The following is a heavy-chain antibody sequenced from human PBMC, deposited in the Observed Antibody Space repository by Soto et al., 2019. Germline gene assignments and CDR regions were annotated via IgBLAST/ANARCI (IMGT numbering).Heavy chain of an antibody. CDR3: ARSPRQLPNYYYYYGMDV. V-gene: IGHV4-31*03. CDR2: IYYSGST. Sequence: SETLSLTCTVSGVSISNSSYYWSWIRQHPGKGLEWIGYIYYSGSTYYNPSLKSRVTISVDTSKNQFSLKLSSVTAADTAVYYCARSPRQLPNYYYYYGMDVWGQGTTVTVSS. J-gene: IGHJ6*02. CDR1: GVSISNSSYY. D-gene: IGHD2-2*01.